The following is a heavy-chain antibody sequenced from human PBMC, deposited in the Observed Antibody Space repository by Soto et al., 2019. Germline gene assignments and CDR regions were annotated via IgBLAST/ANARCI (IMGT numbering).Heavy chain of an antibody. D-gene: IGHD3-22*01. CDR1: GGSISTDY. CDR3: ARDARGYYSFDY. V-gene: IGHV4-59*01. CDR2: IYYSGRT. Sequence: PSETLSLSCTVSGGSISTDYWNWIRQPPGKGLEWIGYIYYSGRTNYNPSLKSRVTISLDTSKNQFSLKLSSVTAADTAVYYCARDARGYYSFDYWGQGTPVTVSS. J-gene: IGHJ4*02.